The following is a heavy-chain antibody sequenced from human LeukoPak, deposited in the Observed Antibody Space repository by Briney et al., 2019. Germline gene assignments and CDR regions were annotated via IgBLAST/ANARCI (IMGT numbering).Heavy chain of an antibody. CDR1: GFTFTSFW. CDR3: VRGKRGPDY. CDR2: INEDGSGQ. Sequence: GGSLSLSCASSGFTFTSFWMSWVRQTPGKGLEWVANINEDGSGQYYVDSVKGRSTISRDNTKNSLYLQMNSLTAEDTAVYYCVRGKRGPDYWGQGTLVTVSS. J-gene: IGHJ4*02. V-gene: IGHV3-7*05.